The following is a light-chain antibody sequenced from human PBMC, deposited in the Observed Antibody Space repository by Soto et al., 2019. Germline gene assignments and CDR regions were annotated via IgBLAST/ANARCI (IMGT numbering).Light chain of an antibody. CDR1: QSISNY. CDR2: DAS. V-gene: IGKV3-11*01. CDR3: QQLS. Sequence: EVVLTQSPATLSLSPGERATLSCRASQSISNYLAWCQQKPGQPPRLLIYDASNRATGIPARFSGSGSGTDFTLTVNSLEPEDFAVYYCQQLSFGGGTKVDIK. J-gene: IGKJ4*01.